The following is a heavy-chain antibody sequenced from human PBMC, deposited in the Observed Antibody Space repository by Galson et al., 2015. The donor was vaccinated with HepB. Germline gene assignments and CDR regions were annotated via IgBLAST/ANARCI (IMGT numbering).Heavy chain of an antibody. CDR3: ARHEDCSRTSCYNSYAYYGRDV. V-gene: IGHV5-51*01. CDR2: IYPGDSDT. CDR1: GYSFTSYW. D-gene: IGHD2-2*02. J-gene: IGHJ6*02. Sequence: QSGAEVKKPGESLKISCKGSGYSFTSYWIGWVRQMPGKGLEWMGIIYPGDSDTRYSPSFQGQVTISADKSISTAYLQWRSLKASDTAMYYCARHEDCSRTSCYNSYAYYGRDVCGPGTTVTVSS.